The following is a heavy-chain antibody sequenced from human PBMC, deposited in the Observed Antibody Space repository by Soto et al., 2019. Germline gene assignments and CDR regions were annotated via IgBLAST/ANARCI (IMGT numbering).Heavy chain of an antibody. J-gene: IGHJ5*02. D-gene: IGHD2-15*01. CDR3: ARAPHCSGGSCYWVGYNWFDP. CDR1: GGSISCGGYY. CDR2: IYYSGST. Sequence: PSETLSLTCTVSGGSISCGGYYWRWIRQHPGKGLEWIGYIYYSGSTYCNPSLKSRVTISVDTSKNQFSLKLSSVTAAGTAVYYCARAPHCSGGSCYWVGYNWFDPWGQGTLVTVS. V-gene: IGHV4-31*03.